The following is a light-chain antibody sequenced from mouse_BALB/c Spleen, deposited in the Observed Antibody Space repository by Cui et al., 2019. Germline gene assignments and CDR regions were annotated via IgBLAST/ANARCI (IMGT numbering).Light chain of an antibody. V-gene: IGKV12-98*01. Sequence: DIQMTQSPASQSASLGECVTITCLASQTIGTWLAWYQQKPGKSPQLLIYAATSLADGVPSRFSGSGSGTKFSFKISSLQAEDFVSYYCQQHYSTPYTFGGGTKLEIK. CDR1: QTIGTW. CDR3: QQHYSTPYT. J-gene: IGKJ2*01. CDR2: AAT.